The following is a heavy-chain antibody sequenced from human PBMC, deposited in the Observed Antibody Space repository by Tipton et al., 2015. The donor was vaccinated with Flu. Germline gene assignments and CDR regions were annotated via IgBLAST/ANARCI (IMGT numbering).Heavy chain of an antibody. CDR2: ISGIDSTT. D-gene: IGHD1-1*01. CDR1: GFTFSNYA. V-gene: IGHV3-23*01. J-gene: IGHJ4*02. CDR3: AKDWVDNLSDH. Sequence: GSLRLSCVASGFTFSNYAMSWVRQAPGKGLEWVSAISGIDSTTSYANSVKGRFTISRDNSKNTLYLQMNSLRAEDTAVYYCAKDWVDNLSDHWGQGILVTVSS.